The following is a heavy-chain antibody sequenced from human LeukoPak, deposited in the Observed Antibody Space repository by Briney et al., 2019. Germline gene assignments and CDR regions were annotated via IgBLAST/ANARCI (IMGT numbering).Heavy chain of an antibody. CDR1: GGSFSGNY. V-gene: IGHV4-59*01. CDR3: AREFDY. CDR2: IYYSGST. J-gene: IGHJ4*02. Sequence: SETLSLTCAVYGGSFSGNYWSWIRQPPGKGLEWIGYIYYSGSTNYNPSLKSRVTISVDTSKNQFSLKLSSVTAADTAVYYCAREFDYWGQGTLVTVSS.